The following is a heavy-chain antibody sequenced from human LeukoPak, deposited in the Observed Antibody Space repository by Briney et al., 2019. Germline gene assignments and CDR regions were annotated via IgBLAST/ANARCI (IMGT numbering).Heavy chain of an antibody. D-gene: IGHD6-13*01. Sequence: PGGSLRLSCAASGFTFSSYSMNWVRQAPGKGLEWVSSISSSSSYIYYADSVKGRFTISRDNAKNSLYLQMNSLRAEDTAVYYCARVFGEQQLVYFDYWGQGTLVTVSS. CDR2: ISSSSSYI. J-gene: IGHJ4*02. CDR3: ARVFGEQQLVYFDY. CDR1: GFTFSSYS. V-gene: IGHV3-21*01.